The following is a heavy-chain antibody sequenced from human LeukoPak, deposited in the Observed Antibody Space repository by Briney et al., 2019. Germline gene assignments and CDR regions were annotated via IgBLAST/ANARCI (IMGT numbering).Heavy chain of an antibody. V-gene: IGHV4-39*01. CDR2: IYYSGST. Sequence: SETRSLTCTVSGGSISSSSYYWGWIRQPPGKGLEWIGSIYYSGSTYYNPSLKSRVTISVDTSKNQFSLKLSSVTAADTAVYYCARGWELLRAFDIWGQGTMVTVSS. CDR3: ARGWELLRAFDI. CDR1: GGSISSSSYY. J-gene: IGHJ3*02. D-gene: IGHD1-26*01.